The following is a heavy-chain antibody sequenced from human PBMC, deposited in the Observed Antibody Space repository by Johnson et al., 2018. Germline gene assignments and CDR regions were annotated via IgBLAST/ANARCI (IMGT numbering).Heavy chain of an antibody. D-gene: IGHD4-17*01. V-gene: IGHV3-30*03. Sequence: VQLVESGGGVVQPGRSLRLSCAASGFTFSSYGMHWVRQAPGKGLEWVAVISYDGGNKYYADSVRGRFTISRDNSENTLYLQMNSLGAEDTAVYYCATAVTTSRYFQHWGQGTLVTVSS. CDR3: ATAVTTSRYFQH. CDR1: GFTFSSYG. CDR2: ISYDGGNK. J-gene: IGHJ1*01.